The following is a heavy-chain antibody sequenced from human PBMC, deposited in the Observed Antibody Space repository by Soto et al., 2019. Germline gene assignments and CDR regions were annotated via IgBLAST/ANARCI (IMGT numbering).Heavy chain of an antibody. CDR1: GFTFNTYA. D-gene: IGHD3-3*01. CDR2: ISGSGGST. Sequence: EVQLLESGGGLVQPGGSLRLSCTASGFTFNTYAMSWVRQAPGKGLEWVSSISGSGGSTYYADSVKGRFTISRDNSKNTLYLQTNSLSADDTAVYYCAKRAELDFWSGEGYWGQGTLVAVSS. V-gene: IGHV3-23*01. CDR3: AKRAELDFWSGEGY. J-gene: IGHJ4*02.